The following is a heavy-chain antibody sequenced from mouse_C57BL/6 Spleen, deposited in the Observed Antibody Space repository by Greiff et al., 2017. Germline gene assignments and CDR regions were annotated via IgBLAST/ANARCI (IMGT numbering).Heavy chain of an antibody. D-gene: IGHD4-1*01. CDR1: GFTFSDYY. V-gene: IGHV5-16*01. CDR3: ARNWDDYAMDY. J-gene: IGHJ4*01. Sequence: EVKLVESEGGLVQPGSSMKLSCTASGFTFSDYYMAWVRQVPEKGLEWVAHINYDGSSTYYLDSLKSRFIISRDNAKNILYLQMSSLKSEDTATYYCARNWDDYAMDYWGQGTSVTVSS. CDR2: INYDGSST.